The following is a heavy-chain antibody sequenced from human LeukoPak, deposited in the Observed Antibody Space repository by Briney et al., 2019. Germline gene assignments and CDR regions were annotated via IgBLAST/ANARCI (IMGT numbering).Heavy chain of an antibody. D-gene: IGHD5-24*01. CDR3: ARGDGYNFFDY. CDR2: FYVGRAT. J-gene: IGHJ4*02. V-gene: IGHV3-53*01. Sequence: GGSLRLSCAVSGFSVTNNYMSWARQAPGRGLGWVSVFYVGRATYYADSVKGRFTISRDNSENTLYLQMKSLRAEDTAVYYCARGDGYNFFDYWGQGTLVTVSS. CDR1: GFSVTNNY.